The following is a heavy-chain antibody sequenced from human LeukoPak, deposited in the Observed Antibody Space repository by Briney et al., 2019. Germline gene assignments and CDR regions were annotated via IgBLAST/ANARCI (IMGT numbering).Heavy chain of an antibody. CDR3: ARSREYYYGSGSPFNWFDP. CDR2: IYHSGST. Sequence: SETLSLTCTVSGGSISSSNWWSWVRQPPGKGLEWIGEIYHSGSTNYNPSLKSRVTISVDKSKNQFSLKLSSVTAADTAVYYCARSREYYYGSGSPFNWFDPWGQGTLVTVSS. J-gene: IGHJ5*02. CDR1: GGSISSSNW. V-gene: IGHV4-4*02. D-gene: IGHD3-10*01.